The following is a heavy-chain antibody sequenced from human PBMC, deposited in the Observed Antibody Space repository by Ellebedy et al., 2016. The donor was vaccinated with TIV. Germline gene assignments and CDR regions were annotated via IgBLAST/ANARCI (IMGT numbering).Heavy chain of an antibody. CDR3: TKDPYVYGSGSYLGYFEY. J-gene: IGHJ4*02. CDR2: ISYDGTNK. Sequence: GESLKISXAASGFTFSNFGMHWVRQAPGKGLEWVAVISYDGTNKYYVDSVKGRFTISRDNSKNTLYLQMNSLRAEDTAVYYCTKDPYVYGSGSYLGYFEYWGQGTLVTVSS. D-gene: IGHD3-10*01. V-gene: IGHV3-30*18. CDR1: GFTFSNFG.